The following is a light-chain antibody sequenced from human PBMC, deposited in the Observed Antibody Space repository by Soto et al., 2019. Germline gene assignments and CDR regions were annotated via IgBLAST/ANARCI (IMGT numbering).Light chain of an antibody. CDR2: DVS. CDR3: SSYTSSGTLV. Sequence: QSVLTQPASVSVSPVQSITISCTGTSSDVGGYDYVSCYQQPPGKAPKLMIYDVSNWPSGASNRFSGSKSGNTASLTISGLQAEDEADYYCSSYTSSGTLVFGTGTKVTVL. J-gene: IGLJ1*01. V-gene: IGLV2-14*01. CDR1: SSDVGGYDY.